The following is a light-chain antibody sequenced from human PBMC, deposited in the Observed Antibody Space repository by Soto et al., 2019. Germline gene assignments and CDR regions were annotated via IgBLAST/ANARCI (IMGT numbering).Light chain of an antibody. CDR1: SSNIETNL. CDR2: NNA. J-gene: IGLJ2*01. Sequence: QSVLTQPPSVSGTPGQRVTISCSGSSSNIETNLVHWYQHLPGASPRLLIYNNAQRPSGVPGRFSASKSGTSASLAISGLRSEDEADYYCTATDDRLTGPVFGGGTKVTVL. V-gene: IGLV1-47*02. CDR3: TATDDRLTGPV.